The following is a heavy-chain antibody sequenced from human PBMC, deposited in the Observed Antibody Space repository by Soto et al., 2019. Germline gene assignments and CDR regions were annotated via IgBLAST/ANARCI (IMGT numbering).Heavy chain of an antibody. V-gene: IGHV3-11*06. CDR3: SRGGGGGLFDP. CDR1: GFTFSDHY. CDR2: ISPRTTYK. Sequence: QVQLVESGGGLVKPGGSLRLSCASSGFTFSDHYMSWIRRSPGKGLEFLSYISPRTTYKNYADSVKGRFTISRDNAKNSLYLPLNRLRAGDTAIFYCSRGGGGGLFDPWGQGTFVTVSS. D-gene: IGHD2-15*01. J-gene: IGHJ5*02.